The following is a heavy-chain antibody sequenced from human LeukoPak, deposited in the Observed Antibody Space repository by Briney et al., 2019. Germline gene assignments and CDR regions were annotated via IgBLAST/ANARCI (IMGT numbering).Heavy chain of an antibody. Sequence: ASVKVSCKASGGTFSSYAISWVRQAPGQGLEWMGGIIPIFGTANYAQKFQGRVTITTDESTSTACMELSSLRSEDTAVYYCARDSYDILTGYFQDAWFDPWGQGTLVTVSS. J-gene: IGHJ5*02. D-gene: IGHD3-9*01. CDR1: GGTFSSYA. CDR2: IIPIFGTA. V-gene: IGHV1-69*05. CDR3: ARDSYDILTGYFQDAWFDP.